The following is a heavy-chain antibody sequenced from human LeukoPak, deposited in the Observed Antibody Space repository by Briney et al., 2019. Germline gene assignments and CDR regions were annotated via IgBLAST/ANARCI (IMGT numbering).Heavy chain of an antibody. CDR3: ASVGYSGYDRAFDY. CDR2: ISSAGNT. D-gene: IGHD5-12*01. V-gene: IGHV3-53*01. Sequence: GGSLRLSCAASGFTVSSNYMSWVRQAPGKGLEWVSVISSAGNTYYADSVKGRFTISRDNSKNTLYLQMNSLRAEDTAVYYCASVGYSGYDRAFDYWGQGTLVTVSS. CDR1: GFTVSSNY. J-gene: IGHJ4*02.